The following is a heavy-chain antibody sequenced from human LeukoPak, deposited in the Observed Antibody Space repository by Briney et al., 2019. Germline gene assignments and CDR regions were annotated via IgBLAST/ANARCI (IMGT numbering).Heavy chain of an antibody. D-gene: IGHD4-17*01. CDR2: IKQDGSEK. CDR1: GFTFSSYW. Sequence: GGSLRLSCATYGFTFSSYWMSWVCQAPGEGLEWVANIKQDGSEKYFVDSVKGRFTISRDNAKNSLFLHMNSLRAEDTAVYYCARQDYGYSAFWGQGTLVTVSS. J-gene: IGHJ4*02. CDR3: ARQDYGYSAF. V-gene: IGHV3-7*01.